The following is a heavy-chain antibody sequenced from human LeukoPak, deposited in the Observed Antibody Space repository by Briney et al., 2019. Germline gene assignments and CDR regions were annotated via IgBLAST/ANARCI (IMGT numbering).Heavy chain of an antibody. CDR2: IYYSGST. CDR1: GGSISSGGYY. CDR3: ARDPYDTPYWYFDL. D-gene: IGHD3-22*01. Sequence: SQTLSFTCTVSGGSISSGGYYWSWIRQHPGKGLEWIGYIYYSGSTYYNPSLKSRVTISVDTSKNQFSLKLSSVTAADTAVYYCARDPYDTPYWYFDLWGRGTLVTVSS. V-gene: IGHV4-31*03. J-gene: IGHJ2*01.